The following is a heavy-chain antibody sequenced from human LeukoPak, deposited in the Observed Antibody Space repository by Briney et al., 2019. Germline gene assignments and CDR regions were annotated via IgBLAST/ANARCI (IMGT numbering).Heavy chain of an antibody. CDR2: IYYSGST. CDR1: GGSISSYY. J-gene: IGHJ2*01. Sequence: SETLSLTCTVSGGSISSYYWSWIRRPPGKGLEWIGYIYYSGSTNYNPSLKSRVTISVDTSKNQFSLKLSSVTAADTAVYYCARQDGGFWYFDLWGRGTLVTVSS. CDR3: ARQDGGFWYFDL. D-gene: IGHD5-24*01. V-gene: IGHV4-59*08.